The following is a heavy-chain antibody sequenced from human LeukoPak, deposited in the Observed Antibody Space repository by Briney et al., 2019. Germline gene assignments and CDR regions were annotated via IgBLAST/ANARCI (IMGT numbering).Heavy chain of an antibody. CDR1: GYTFTSYY. CDR3: ARNTSAAGRAWFDP. J-gene: IGHJ5*02. V-gene: IGHV1-46*01. Sequence: ASVKVSCKASGYTFTSYYMHWVRQPPAQGLAGMGIINPSGGSTNYAQKFQGRVTMTRDTSTSTVYMELSSLRSEDTAVYYCARNTSAAGRAWFDPWGQGTLVTVSS. D-gene: IGHD6-13*01. CDR2: INPSGGST.